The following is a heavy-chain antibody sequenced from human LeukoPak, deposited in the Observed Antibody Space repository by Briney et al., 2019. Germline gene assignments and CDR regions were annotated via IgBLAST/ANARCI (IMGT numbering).Heavy chain of an antibody. J-gene: IGHJ6*03. V-gene: IGHV4-39*07. Sequence: SETLSLTCTVSGGSISSSTYYWGWSRQPPGKGLEWIGSIYYSGSAYYKPSLKSRVTISVDTSKNQFSLKVSSVTAADTAVYYCARVVAATASYYYYYYMDVWGKGTSVTVSS. CDR2: IYYSGSA. D-gene: IGHD5-12*01. CDR1: GGSISSSTYY. CDR3: ARVVAATASYYYYYYMDV.